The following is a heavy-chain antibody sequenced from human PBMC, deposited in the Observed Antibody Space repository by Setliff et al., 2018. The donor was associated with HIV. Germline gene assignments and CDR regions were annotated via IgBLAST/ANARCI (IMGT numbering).Heavy chain of an antibody. Sequence: SVKVSCKASGGTFSSYRISWVRQAPGQGLEYMGGVIPGLGTANYAQRFQGRVTITADESTSTVYMDLSSLRSEDTAMYYCARDAGYSGTSWNYWGQGTLVTVSS. CDR2: VIPGLGTA. J-gene: IGHJ4*02. CDR1: GGTFSSYR. CDR3: ARDAGYSGTSWNY. D-gene: IGHD5-12*01. V-gene: IGHV1-69*13.